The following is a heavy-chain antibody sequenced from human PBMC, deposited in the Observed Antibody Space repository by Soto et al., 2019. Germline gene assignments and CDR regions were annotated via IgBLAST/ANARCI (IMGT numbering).Heavy chain of an antibody. CDR3: ARDIGYYDSSGYFDY. J-gene: IGHJ4*02. CDR1: GFTFSEHY. CDR2: VSSSDSTV. V-gene: IGHV3-11*01. D-gene: IGHD3-22*01. Sequence: PGGSLRLSCAGSGFTFSEHYMSWIRQAPGKGLEWISYVSSSDSTVYYADSVKGRFTISRDNAKNSLYLQMNSLRVEDTAVYYCARDIGYYDSSGYFDYWGQGTLVTVSS.